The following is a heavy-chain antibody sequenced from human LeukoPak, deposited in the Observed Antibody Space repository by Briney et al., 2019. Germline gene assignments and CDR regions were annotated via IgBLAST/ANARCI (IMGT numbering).Heavy chain of an antibody. D-gene: IGHD4-11*01. J-gene: IGHJ4*02. Sequence: SETLSLTCTVSGGSISGFYWSWIRQPPGKGLECIGYIYYSGSTKYNPFLKSRVTISVDTSKNQFSLKLSSVTAADTAVYYCARLYSNTFDYWGQGTLVTVSS. V-gene: IGHV4-59*08. CDR2: IYYSGST. CDR1: GGSISGFY. CDR3: ARLYSNTFDY.